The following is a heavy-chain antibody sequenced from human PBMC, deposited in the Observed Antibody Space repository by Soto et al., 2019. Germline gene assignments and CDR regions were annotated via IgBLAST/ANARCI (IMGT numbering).Heavy chain of an antibody. Sequence: QVQLVESGGGVVQPGRSLRLSCAASGFTFSSYGMHWVRQAPGKGLEWGAVISYDGSNKYYADSVKGRFTISRDNSKNTLYLQMNSLRAEDTAVYYCAKGPLWFGELSSYYYGMDVWGQGTTVTVSS. D-gene: IGHD3-10*01. CDR2: ISYDGSNK. J-gene: IGHJ6*02. V-gene: IGHV3-30*18. CDR3: AKGPLWFGELSSYYYGMDV. CDR1: GFTFSSYG.